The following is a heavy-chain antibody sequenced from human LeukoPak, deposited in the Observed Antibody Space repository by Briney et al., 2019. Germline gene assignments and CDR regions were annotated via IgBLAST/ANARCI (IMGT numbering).Heavy chain of an antibody. CDR3: ARLFSR. J-gene: IGHJ4*02. Sequence: GGSLRLSCAASGFTFSSYAMHWVRQAPGKGLEWVAVISYDGSNKYYADSVKGRFTISRDNSKNTLYLRMNSLRAEDTAVYYCARLFSRWGQGTLVTVSS. V-gene: IGHV3-30-3*01. D-gene: IGHD2-21*02. CDR1: GFTFSSYA. CDR2: ISYDGSNK.